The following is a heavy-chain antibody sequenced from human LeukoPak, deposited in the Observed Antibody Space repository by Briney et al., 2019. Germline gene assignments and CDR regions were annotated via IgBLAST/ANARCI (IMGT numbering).Heavy chain of an antibody. CDR3: AKGPGSMIVGVTDWHVDL. CDR1: GFTFDDYA. V-gene: IGHV3-9*01. J-gene: IGHJ2*01. D-gene: IGHD3-22*01. Sequence: GGSLRLSCAASGFTFDDYAMHWVRQAPGRGLEWVSGISWNSGSIGYADSVKGRFTISRDNAKNSLYLQMNSLRAEDTALYYCAKGPGSMIVGVTDWHVDLWGRGTLVTVSS. CDR2: ISWNSGSI.